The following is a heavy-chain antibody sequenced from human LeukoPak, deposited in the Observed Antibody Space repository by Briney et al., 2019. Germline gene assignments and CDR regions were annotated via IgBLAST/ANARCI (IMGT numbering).Heavy chain of an antibody. V-gene: IGHV3-7*01. D-gene: IGHD3-16*01. CDR3: ARVWGSYSIGYYMDV. Sequence: PGGSLRLSCAASGFTFSSYWMSWVRQAPGKGPEWVANIKQDGSEKYYVDSVKGRFTISRDNAKNSLYLQMNSLRAEDTAVYYCARVWGSYSIGYYMDVWGKGTTVTISS. CDR1: GFTFSSYW. J-gene: IGHJ6*03. CDR2: IKQDGSEK.